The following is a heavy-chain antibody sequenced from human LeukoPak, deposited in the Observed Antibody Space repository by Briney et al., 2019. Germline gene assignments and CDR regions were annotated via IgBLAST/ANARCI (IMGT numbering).Heavy chain of an antibody. Sequence: PSETLSLTCTVSGGSISSGDYYWSWIRQPPGKGLEWIGYIYYSGSTYYNPSLKSRVTISVDTSKNQFSLKLSSVTAAHTAVYYCARGKWVAAAGMLDYWGQGTLVTVSS. CDR1: GGSISSGDYY. V-gene: IGHV4-30-4*08. D-gene: IGHD6-13*01. J-gene: IGHJ4*02. CDR2: IYYSGST. CDR3: ARGKWVAAAGMLDY.